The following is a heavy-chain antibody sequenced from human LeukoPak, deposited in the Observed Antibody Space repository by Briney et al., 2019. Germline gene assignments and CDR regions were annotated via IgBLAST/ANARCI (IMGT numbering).Heavy chain of an antibody. D-gene: IGHD4-17*01. J-gene: IGHJ3*02. CDR1: GFTFSSYS. V-gene: IGHV3-48*02. CDR3: ERTTRYGDYARNAFDI. Sequence: GGSLRLSCAASGFTFSSYSMNWVRQAPGKGLEWVSYISSSSSTIYNADSVKGRFTISRDNAKNSLYLQMNSLRDEDTAVYYCERTTRYGDYARNAFDIWGQGTMVTVSS. CDR2: ISSSSSTI.